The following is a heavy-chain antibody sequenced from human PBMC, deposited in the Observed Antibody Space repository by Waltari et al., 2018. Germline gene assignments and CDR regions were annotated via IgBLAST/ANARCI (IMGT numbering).Heavy chain of an antibody. CDR1: RGTFRTYG. CDR2: IIPMDGVT. D-gene: IGHD4-17*01. V-gene: IGHV1-69*09. Sequence: QVQLVQSGAEVKEPGSSVKVSCKASRGTFRTYGIPWLRQAPGQGLEWMGRIIPMDGVTNYAQKFQGRVTISADKSTYTAYMDLSSLTSEDTAVYFCARDLGTTVTEPYFDSWGQGTLVTVSS. J-gene: IGHJ4*02. CDR3: ARDLGTTVTEPYFDS.